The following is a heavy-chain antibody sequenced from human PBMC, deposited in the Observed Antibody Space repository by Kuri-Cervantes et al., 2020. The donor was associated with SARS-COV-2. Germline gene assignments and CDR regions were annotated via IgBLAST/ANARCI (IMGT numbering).Heavy chain of an antibody. CDR3: ARNLGVLAFGELLD. V-gene: IGHV1-18*01. CDR1: GYTFSDYG. CDR2: ISAYSGNA. D-gene: IGHD3-10*01. Sequence: ASVKVSCKASGYTFSDYGITWVRQAPGKGLEWMGWISAYSGNAKYAQKLQGRVTMTTDTSTSTAYMELRSLRSDDTAVYYCARNLGVLAFGELLDWGQGTLVTVSS. J-gene: IGHJ4*02.